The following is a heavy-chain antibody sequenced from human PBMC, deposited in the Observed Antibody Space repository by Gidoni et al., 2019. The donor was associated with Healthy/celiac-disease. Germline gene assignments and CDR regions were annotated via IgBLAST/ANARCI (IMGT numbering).Heavy chain of an antibody. CDR2: IIPIFGTA. V-gene: IGHV1-69*01. CDR3: ARDPSDFWSGYFDY. CDR1: GGTFSSYA. J-gene: IGHJ4*02. Sequence: QVQLVQSGAEVKKPGSSVKVPCNASGGTFSSYAISWVRQAHGKGLEWLGGIIPIFGTANYAQKFQGRVTITADESTSTAYMELSSLRSEDTAVYYCARDPSDFWSGYFDYWGQGTLVTVSS. D-gene: IGHD3-3*01.